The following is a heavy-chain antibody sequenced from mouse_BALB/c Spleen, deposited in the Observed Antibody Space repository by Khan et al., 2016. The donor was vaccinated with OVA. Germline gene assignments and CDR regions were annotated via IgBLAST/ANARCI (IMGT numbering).Heavy chain of an antibody. CDR3: ARTGRIKY. J-gene: IGHJ2*01. CDR2: ISYSGST. CDR1: GFSIPRGYG. V-gene: IGHV3-2*02. Sequence: VQLVESGPGLVTPSQSLSLTCTVTGFSIPRGYGWNWIRQFPGNQLEWLGYISYSGSTTYNPSLTSRISITRDTSKNQFFLQLKSVTTEDTATYYCARTGRIKYWGQGTTLTVAS.